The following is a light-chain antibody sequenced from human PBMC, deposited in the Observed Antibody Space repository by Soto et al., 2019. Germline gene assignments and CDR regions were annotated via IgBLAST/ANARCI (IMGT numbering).Light chain of an antibody. CDR2: AAS. CDR1: QGISRY. Sequence: AIRMTQSPSSFSASTGDRVTITCRASQGISRYLAWYQQKPGKAPKLLIYAASTLHSGVPSRFSGSGSGTDFPLTITCLQSEDFASYYCQHYYNSPFTFGPGTKVEIK. CDR3: QHYYNSPFT. V-gene: IGKV1-8*01. J-gene: IGKJ3*01.